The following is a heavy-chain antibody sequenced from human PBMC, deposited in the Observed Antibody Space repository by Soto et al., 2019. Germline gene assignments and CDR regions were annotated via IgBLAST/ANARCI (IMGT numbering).Heavy chain of an antibody. CDR3: AADRFGAYYDFWSGSPTPYYYYGMDV. V-gene: IGHV1-58*01. Sequence: SVKVSCKASGFTFTSSAVQWVRQARGQRLEWIGWIVVGSGNTNYAQKFQERVTITRDMSTSTAYMELSSLRSEDTAVYYCAADRFGAYYDFWSGSPTPYYYYGMDVWGQGTTVTVSS. CDR1: GFTFTSSA. D-gene: IGHD3-3*01. J-gene: IGHJ6*02. CDR2: IVVGSGNT.